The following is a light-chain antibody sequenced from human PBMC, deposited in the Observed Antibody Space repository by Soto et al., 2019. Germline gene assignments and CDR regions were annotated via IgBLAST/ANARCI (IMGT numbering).Light chain of an antibody. J-gene: IGLJ1*01. V-gene: IGLV6-57*04. Sequence: NFMLTQPHSVSESPGKTVTISCTRSSGSIASYYVQWYQQRPGGAPTTVIYEDNQRPSGVPDRFSGSIDSSSNSASLAISGLKTEDEADYYCQSYDSSNYVFGTGTKLTVL. CDR3: QSYDSSNYV. CDR2: EDN. CDR1: SGSIASYY.